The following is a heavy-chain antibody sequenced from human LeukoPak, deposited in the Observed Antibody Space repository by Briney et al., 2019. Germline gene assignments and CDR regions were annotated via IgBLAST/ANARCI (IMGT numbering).Heavy chain of an antibody. CDR2: IYYSGST. J-gene: IGHJ6*02. Sequence: SETLSLTCTVSGDSISSSSYYWGWIRQPPGKGLEWIGYIYYSGSTNYNPSLKSRVTISVDTSKNQFSLKLSSVTAADTAVYYCARGRAGSYYYYGMDVWGQGTTVTVSS. V-gene: IGHV4-61*05. CDR3: ARGRAGSYYYYGMDV. D-gene: IGHD6-19*01. CDR1: GDSISSSSYY.